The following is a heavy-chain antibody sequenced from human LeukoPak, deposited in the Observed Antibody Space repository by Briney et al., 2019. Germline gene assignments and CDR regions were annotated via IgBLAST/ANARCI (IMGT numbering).Heavy chain of an antibody. CDR1: GFTFSSHW. J-gene: IGHJ3*01. Sequence: GGSLRLSCAASGFTFSSHWVNWVRQAPGKGLVWVSRINSDGSNTNYADSVKGRFTISRDNAKNTLYLQMNSLRAEDTAIYYSARGFSGIAFDFWGQGTMVTVSS. D-gene: IGHD6-25*01. CDR3: ARGFSGIAFDF. V-gene: IGHV3-74*01. CDR2: INSDGSNT.